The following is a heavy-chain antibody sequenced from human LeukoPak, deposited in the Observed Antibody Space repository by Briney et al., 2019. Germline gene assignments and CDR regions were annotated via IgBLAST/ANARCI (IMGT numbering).Heavy chain of an antibody. D-gene: IGHD1-26*01. Sequence: GGSLSLSCAASGFTFSSYAMSWVRQAPGKGLEWVSFISGSGGTTFYADSVKGRFTMSRDNSRNTVYLQMNNLRDDDTAIYYCAKKTSRIVGASYGMDVWGQGTTVTVSS. CDR2: ISGSGGTT. CDR3: AKKTSRIVGASYGMDV. J-gene: IGHJ6*02. V-gene: IGHV3-23*01. CDR1: GFTFSSYA.